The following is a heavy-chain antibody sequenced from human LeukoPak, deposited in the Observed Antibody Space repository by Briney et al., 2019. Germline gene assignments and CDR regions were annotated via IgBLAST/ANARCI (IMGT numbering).Heavy chain of an antibody. CDR2: ISSGSTYI. Sequence: GGSLRLSCAASGFTFSSFDMIWVRQAPGKGLEWVSSISSGSTYIYYADSVKGRFTISRDNAKNSLYLQMSSLRAEDTAVYYCARDGGSYYFDHWGQRTLVTVSS. CDR1: GFTFSSFD. J-gene: IGHJ4*02. D-gene: IGHD1-26*01. V-gene: IGHV3-21*01. CDR3: ARDGGSYYFDH.